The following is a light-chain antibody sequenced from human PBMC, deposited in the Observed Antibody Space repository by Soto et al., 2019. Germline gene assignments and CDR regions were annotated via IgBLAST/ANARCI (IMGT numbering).Light chain of an antibody. CDR3: QQSYSTPT. CDR2: AAS. J-gene: IGKJ5*01. V-gene: IGKV1-39*01. Sequence: DIQMTQSPSSLSASVGDRVTISCRASQSVGSDLNWYQQRPGQAPXFLIYAASSLQSGVPSRFSGSGSGTDFTLTISSLQPEDFATYYCQQSYSTPTFGQGTRLEIK. CDR1: QSVGSD.